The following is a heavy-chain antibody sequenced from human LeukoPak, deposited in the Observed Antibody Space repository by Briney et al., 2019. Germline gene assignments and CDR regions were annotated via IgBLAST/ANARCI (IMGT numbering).Heavy chain of an antibody. CDR3: ARLPPTVTASWYFDY. CDR1: GYSFTSYW. D-gene: IGHD4-17*01. V-gene: IGHV5-51*01. CDR2: IHPGDSDT. J-gene: IGHJ4*02. Sequence: GVSLKISCTVSGYSFTSYWIGWVRQMPGKGLEWMGFIHPGDSDTKYSPSFRGQVTISADKSISTAYLQWSSLKASDTAMYYCARLPPTVTASWYFDYWGQGTLVTVSS.